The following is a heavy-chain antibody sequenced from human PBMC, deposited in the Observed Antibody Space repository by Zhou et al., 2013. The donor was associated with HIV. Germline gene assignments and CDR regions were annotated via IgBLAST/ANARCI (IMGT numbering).Heavy chain of an antibody. CDR2: IIPIYGIA. V-gene: IGHV1-69*12. CDR3: ARLPPRDFAVGVPYYGMDV. J-gene: IGHJ6*02. D-gene: IGHD2-15*01. Sequence: QVQLVQSGAEVKKPGSSVKVSCKASGGTFSSYAFNWVRQAPGQGLEWMGGIIPIYGIANYARKFQGRVTITADESMSTAYMELSSLRSEDTAVYYCARLPPRDFAVGVPYYGMDVWGQGTTVTVSS. CDR1: GGTFSSYA.